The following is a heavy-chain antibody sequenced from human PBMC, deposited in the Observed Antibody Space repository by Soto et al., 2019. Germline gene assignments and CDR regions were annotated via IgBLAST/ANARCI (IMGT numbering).Heavy chain of an antibody. Sequence: SVTVSCTAPGCTFSSYTISWVRQAPGQGLEWMGRIIPILGIANYAQKFQGRVTLTADKSTRTAYMELSSLRSEDTAVYYCARDSSGYPNLFDYRGQGTLVTVS. CDR1: GCTFSSYT. CDR2: IIPILGIA. D-gene: IGHD3-22*01. J-gene: IGHJ4*02. CDR3: ARDSSGYPNLFDY. V-gene: IGHV1-69*04.